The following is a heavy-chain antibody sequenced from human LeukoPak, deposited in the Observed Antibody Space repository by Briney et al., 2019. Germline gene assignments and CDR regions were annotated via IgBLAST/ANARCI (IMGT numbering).Heavy chain of an antibody. CDR3: AKLVGAASGRY. CDR1: GFTFSTYA. J-gene: IGHJ4*02. V-gene: IGHV3-23*01. Sequence: GGSLRLSCAASGFTFSTYAMSWVRQAPGKGLEWVAGISGSGGGTHYADSVKGRFTISRDNSKNTLYLQLDSLRAEDTALYYCAKLVGAASGRYWGQGTLVTVST. CDR2: ISGSGGGT. D-gene: IGHD1-26*01.